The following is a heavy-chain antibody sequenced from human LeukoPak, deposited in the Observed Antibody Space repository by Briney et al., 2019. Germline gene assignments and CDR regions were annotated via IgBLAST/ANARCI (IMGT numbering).Heavy chain of an antibody. CDR2: ISPYNGNT. V-gene: IGHV1-18*01. Sequence: ASVKVSCKTSGYTFRNYGITWVRQIPGQGLEWMGWISPYNGNTNYAQKLQGRVTMTTDTSTSTAYMELRSLRSDDTAVYYCATNDYGDYVSDYYYYMDVWGKGTTVTVSS. J-gene: IGHJ6*03. D-gene: IGHD4-17*01. CDR1: GYTFRNYG. CDR3: ATNDYGDYVSDYYYYMDV.